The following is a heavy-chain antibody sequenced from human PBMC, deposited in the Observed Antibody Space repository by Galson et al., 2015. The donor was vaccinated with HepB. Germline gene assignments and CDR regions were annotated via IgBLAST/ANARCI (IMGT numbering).Heavy chain of an antibody. D-gene: IGHD2-15*01. V-gene: IGHV3-7*03. CDR3: ARVSAPTWCSGGSCYSNPFQH. Sequence: SLRLSCAASGFTFSSYWMSWVRQAPGKGLEWVANIKQDGSEKYYVDSVKGRFTISRDNAKNSLYLQMNSLRAEDTAVYYCARVSAPTWCSGGSCYSNPFQHWGQGTLVTVSS. CDR1: GFTFSSYW. J-gene: IGHJ1*01. CDR2: IKQDGSEK.